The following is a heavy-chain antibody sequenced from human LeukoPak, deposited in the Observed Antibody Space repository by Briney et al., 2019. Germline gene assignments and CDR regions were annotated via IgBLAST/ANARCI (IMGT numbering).Heavy chain of an antibody. CDR3: PREGRVVPATMVAYYYYYMDV. CDR1: GFNLRYHW. D-gene: IGHD2-2*01. V-gene: IGHV3-74*01. J-gene: IGHJ6*03. Sequence: GGSLRHSCAASGFNLRYHWMHWVRQAPGKGLVWVSRINSDGRRTSYADSVKGRFTISRDNAKNTLYLQMNSLRPADMAVYYRPREGRVVPATMVAYYYYYMDVWGKGTTVTVSS. CDR2: INSDGRRT.